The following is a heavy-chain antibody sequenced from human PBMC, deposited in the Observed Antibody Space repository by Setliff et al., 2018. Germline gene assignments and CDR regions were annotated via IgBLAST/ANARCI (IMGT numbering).Heavy chain of an antibody. CDR3: ARGPPDFVVVPAAAKFDY. CDR2: NSA. Sequence: GASVKVSCKTSGYTFTNYGINWVRQAPGRGLEWMGWNSAYAQKFQGRVTMTTDTPTSTAYMELRSLRSDDTAAYYCARGPPDFVVVPAAAKFDYWGQGTLVTVSS. J-gene: IGHJ4*02. CDR1: GYTFTNYG. D-gene: IGHD2-2*01. V-gene: IGHV1-18*01.